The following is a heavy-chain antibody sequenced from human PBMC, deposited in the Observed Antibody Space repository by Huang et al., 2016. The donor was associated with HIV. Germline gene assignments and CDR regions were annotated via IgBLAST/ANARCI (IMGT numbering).Heavy chain of an antibody. CDR2: IYPGDSDT. CDR1: GYTFNDYW. Sequence: EVQLVQSGAELKKPGESLKIYCKASGYTFNDYWFGWVRQRPGKSLEWMGMIYPGDSDTRDNPSFKGQVTMSVDRSINIAYLQWSKLQASDTGIYYCARASLKHYNGNAPLGYWGQGTLVSVSS. CDR3: ARASLKHYNGNAPLGY. J-gene: IGHJ4*02. D-gene: IGHD3-10*01. V-gene: IGHV5-51*03.